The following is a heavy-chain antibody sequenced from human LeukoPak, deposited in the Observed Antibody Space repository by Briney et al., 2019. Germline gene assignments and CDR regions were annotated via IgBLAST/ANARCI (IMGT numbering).Heavy chain of an antibody. Sequence: PGGSLRLSCAASGFTFSSSWMTWVRQAPGKGLEWVANIEPDGSGKFYVDSVMGRFAISRDNAKNSLFLQMNSLRAEDTAVYYCAKDSGTYWGQGTLVTVSS. CDR3: AKDSGTY. CDR1: GFTFSSSW. CDR2: IEPDGSGK. V-gene: IGHV3-7*04. J-gene: IGHJ4*02. D-gene: IGHD1-26*01.